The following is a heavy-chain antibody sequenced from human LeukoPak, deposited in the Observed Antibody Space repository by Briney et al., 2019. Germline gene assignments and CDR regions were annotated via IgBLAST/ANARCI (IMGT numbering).Heavy chain of an antibody. CDR1: GYTFTNFG. Sequence: GASVKVSCKASGYTFTNFGISWVRQAPGQGLEWMGWISTYNDYTIYAQKLQGRVTMTTDTSTSTAYMELRSLRSDDTAVYCCARLRYYSESSANNRFDYWGQGTLVTVSS. J-gene: IGHJ4*02. CDR3: ARLRYYSESSANNRFDY. D-gene: IGHD3-22*01. V-gene: IGHV1-18*01. CDR2: ISTYNDYT.